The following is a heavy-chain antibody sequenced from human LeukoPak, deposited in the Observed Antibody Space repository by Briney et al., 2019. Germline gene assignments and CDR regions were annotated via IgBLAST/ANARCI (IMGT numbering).Heavy chain of an antibody. V-gene: IGHV1-18*01. CDR3: ARGSYCGGDCYSNLDY. D-gene: IGHD2-21*02. Sequence: GASVTVSCKASGYIFTTYGFTWVRQAPGQGLEWMGWINLYNGKTNYAQKFQGRVKMTTDTPTSTAYMELRSLTSDDTAVYYCARGSYCGGDCYSNLDYWGQGTLVTVSS. CDR2: INLYNGKT. J-gene: IGHJ4*02. CDR1: GYIFTTYG.